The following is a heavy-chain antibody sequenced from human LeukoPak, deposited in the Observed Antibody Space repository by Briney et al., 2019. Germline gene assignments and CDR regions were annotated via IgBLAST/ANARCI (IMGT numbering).Heavy chain of an antibody. D-gene: IGHD1-26*01. Sequence: RASVKVSCKTSGYTFTYYGVSWVRQAPGQGLEWMGWISAYNGNTNYAQKLQGRVTMTTDTSTSTVYMELWSLRAEDTAVYYCAKDPAEVGAIDYWGQGTLVTVSS. J-gene: IGHJ4*02. CDR3: AKDPAEVGAIDY. CDR1: GYTFTYYG. CDR2: ISAYNGNT. V-gene: IGHV1-18*01.